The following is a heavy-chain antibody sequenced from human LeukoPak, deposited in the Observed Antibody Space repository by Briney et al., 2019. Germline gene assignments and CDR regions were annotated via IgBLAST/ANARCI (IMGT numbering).Heavy chain of an antibody. D-gene: IGHD3-16*02. CDR2: ISSSSSYI. J-gene: IGHJ4*02. Sequence: GGSLRLSCAASGFTFSSYSMNWVRQAPGEGLEWVSSISSSSSYIYYADSVKGRFTISRDNAKNSRYLQMNSLRAEDTAVYYCARDLQIITFGGVILCWGQGTLVTVSS. CDR1: GFTFSSYS. CDR3: ARDLQIITFGGVILC. V-gene: IGHV3-21*01.